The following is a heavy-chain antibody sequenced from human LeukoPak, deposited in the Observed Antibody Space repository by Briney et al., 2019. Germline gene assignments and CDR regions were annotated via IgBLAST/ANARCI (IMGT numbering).Heavy chain of an antibody. J-gene: IGHJ5*02. CDR1: GGSISSYY. D-gene: IGHD3-22*01. CDR3: ARSRGGGVIKWFDP. Sequence: SETLSLTCTVSGGSISSYYWNWIRQSAGKGLEWIGHINTSGSINCNPSLKSRVTMSVDTSKNQFSLKLSSVTAADTAVYYCARSRGGGVIKWFDPWGQGTLVIVSS. CDR2: INTSGSI. V-gene: IGHV4-4*07.